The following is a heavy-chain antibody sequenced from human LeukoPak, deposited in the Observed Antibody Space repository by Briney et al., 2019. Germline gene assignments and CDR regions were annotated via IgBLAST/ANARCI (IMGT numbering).Heavy chain of an antibody. CDR3: ARVGVDKYYYYYYMGV. D-gene: IGHD2-8*01. CDR1: GYTFTSYD. CDR2: MNPNSGNS. J-gene: IGHJ6*03. V-gene: IGHV1-8*01. Sequence: GASVKVSCKASGYTFTSYDINWVRQATGQGLEWMGWMNPNSGNSGSAQKFQGRVTMTMNTSISTAYMELSGLRSDDTAVYYCARVGVDKYYYYYYMGVWGKGTTVTISS.